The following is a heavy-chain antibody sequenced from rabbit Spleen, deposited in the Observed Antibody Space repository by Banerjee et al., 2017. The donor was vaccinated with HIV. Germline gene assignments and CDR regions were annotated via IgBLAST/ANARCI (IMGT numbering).Heavy chain of an antibody. CDR3: VRGASSSGYYSL. D-gene: IGHD1-1*01. CDR1: GFDFSSYG. Sequence: LEESGGGLVQPEGSLALTCKASGFDFSSYGVSWVRQAPGKGLEWIGYIDPLFGTTYYANWVNGRFTISSHNAQNTLYLQLNSLTAADTATYFCVRGASSSGYYSLWGQGTLVTVS. V-gene: IGHV1S47*01. CDR2: IDPLFGTT. J-gene: IGHJ4*01.